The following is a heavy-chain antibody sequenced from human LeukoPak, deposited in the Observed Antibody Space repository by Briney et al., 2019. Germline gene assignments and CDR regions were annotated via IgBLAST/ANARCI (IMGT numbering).Heavy chain of an antibody. D-gene: IGHD4-11*01. CDR3: ARDSYRSLDY. J-gene: IGHJ4*02. CDR2: INQDGRGI. CDR1: GFTFSDVW. Sequence: GGSLRLSCEASGFTFSDVWMSWIRQAPGKGLEWVANINQDGRGIYYVDSVKGRFVISRDNTNNLLYLQMNSLRAEDTAMYFCARDSYRSLDYWGQGTLVTVSS. V-gene: IGHV3-7*01.